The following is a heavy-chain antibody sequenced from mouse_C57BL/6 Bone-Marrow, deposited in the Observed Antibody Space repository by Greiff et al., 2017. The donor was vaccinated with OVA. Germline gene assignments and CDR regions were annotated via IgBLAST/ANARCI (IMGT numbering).Heavy chain of an antibody. J-gene: IGHJ4*01. CDR2: IRNKANGYTT. Sequence: EVQGVESGGGLVQPGGSLSLSCAASGFTFTDYYMSWVRQPPGKALEWLGFIRNKANGYTTEYSASVKGRFTISRDNSQSILYLQMNALRAEDSATYYCARRGLRHGNYYAMDYWGQGTSVTVSS. CDR3: ARRGLRHGNYYAMDY. V-gene: IGHV7-3*01. D-gene: IGHD2-4*01. CDR1: GFTFTDYY.